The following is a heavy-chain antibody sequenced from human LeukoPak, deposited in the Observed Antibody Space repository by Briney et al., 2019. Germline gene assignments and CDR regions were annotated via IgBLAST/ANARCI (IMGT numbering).Heavy chain of an antibody. J-gene: IGHJ6*02. CDR3: AKDRGARADSSRIGMDV. CDR1: GFTFSSYA. D-gene: IGHD6-19*01. Sequence: PGGSLRLSCAASGFTFSSYAMSWVRQAPGKGLEWVSAVSDNGVRTHYADSVKGRFTISRDNSKNTLYLQMNGLRVEDTAVYYCAKDRGARADSSRIGMDVWGQGTTATVSS. V-gene: IGHV3-23*01. CDR2: VSDNGVRT.